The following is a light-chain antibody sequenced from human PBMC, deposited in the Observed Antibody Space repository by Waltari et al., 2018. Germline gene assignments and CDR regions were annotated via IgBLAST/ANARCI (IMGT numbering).Light chain of an antibody. Sequence: DIALTQSPGTLSLSPGERAALSCRASQSVSSTLAWYQQKQGQAPRLLIYGASNRATGIPARFSGSGYGTAFSLTISGLEPEDFAVYYWQHYVRLPETFGQGTKVEIK. V-gene: IGKV3-20*01. J-gene: IGKJ1*01. CDR2: GAS. CDR1: QSVSST. CDR3: QHYVRLPET.